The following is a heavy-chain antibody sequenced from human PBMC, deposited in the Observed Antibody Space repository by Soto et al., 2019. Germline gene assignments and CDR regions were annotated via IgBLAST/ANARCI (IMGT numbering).Heavy chain of an antibody. CDR1: GGTHNNYA. J-gene: IGHJ6*02. Sequence: QVQLLQSGSEVRKPGSSVKVSCKASGGTHNNYAFTWVRQPRGQGLEWVGGIIPIFATVVYAQRFEGRVTISAAKATSTAYMELTNLSFGDTAVDYCTIWCEAVRYQYYVLDVWGQWTAITVSS. V-gene: IGHV1-69*06. D-gene: IGHD2-8*01. CDR3: TIWCEAVRYQYYVLDV. CDR2: IIPIFATV.